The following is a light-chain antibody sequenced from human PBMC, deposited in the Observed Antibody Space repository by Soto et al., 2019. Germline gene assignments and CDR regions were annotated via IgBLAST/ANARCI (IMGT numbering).Light chain of an antibody. CDR2: DAS. J-gene: IGKJ4*01. CDR3: QQYDNLPLT. V-gene: IGKV1-33*01. CDR1: QDIKNY. Sequence: DIQMTQSPSSLSASVGDRFTITCHSSQDIKNYLNWYQQKSGKAPKLLIYDASDLETGVPSRFSGSGSGTDFTFTINSLQPEDIATYYCQQYDNLPLTFGGGTKVDI.